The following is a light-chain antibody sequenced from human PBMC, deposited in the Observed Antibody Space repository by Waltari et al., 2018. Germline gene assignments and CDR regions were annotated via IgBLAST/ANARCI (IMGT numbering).Light chain of an antibody. CDR1: QSVRSD. J-gene: IGKJ2*01. CDR3: QQYNNWAT. Sequence: EIVMTQSPATLSVSPGERATLSCRASQSVRSDLAWYQQKPGQAPRLLIYGSSTRATDIPARFSGSGSGTEFTLTINSLQSEDFAVCDCQQYNNWATFGQGTMLEIK. V-gene: IGKV3-15*01. CDR2: GSS.